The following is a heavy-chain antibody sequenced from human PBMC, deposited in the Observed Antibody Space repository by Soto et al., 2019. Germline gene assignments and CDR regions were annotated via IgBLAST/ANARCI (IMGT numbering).Heavy chain of an antibody. CDR2: TFHTGAT. Sequence: QVPLQESGPGLVKPSQTLSLTCTVSGGSISSGFFFWSWLRQTPGKGLEWIGYTFHTGATHFNASLESRLSMSVDTSKNQFSMRLASVTAADTAVYYCARAGHVGAARSCCHTFWGQGVPVTVSS. V-gene: IGHV4-30-4*01. CDR1: GGSISSGFFF. CDR3: ARAGHVGAARSCCHTF. J-gene: IGHJ4*02. D-gene: IGHD1-26*01.